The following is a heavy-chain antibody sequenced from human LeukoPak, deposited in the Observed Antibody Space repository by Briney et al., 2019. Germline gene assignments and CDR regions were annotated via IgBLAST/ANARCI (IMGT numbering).Heavy chain of an antibody. CDR2: VYSGGST. CDR1: GVTASSNY. J-gene: IGHJ3*02. CDR3: ARREIYCSGGSCYWWGAFDI. D-gene: IGHD2-15*01. Sequence: GGSLRLSCVASGVTASSNYMTWVRWAPVQGMEWVSVVYSGGSTYYAASVKGRFTISRDNSKNTLYLQMNSLRAEDTAVYYCARREIYCSGGSCYWWGAFDIWGQGTMVTVSS. V-gene: IGHV3-66*01.